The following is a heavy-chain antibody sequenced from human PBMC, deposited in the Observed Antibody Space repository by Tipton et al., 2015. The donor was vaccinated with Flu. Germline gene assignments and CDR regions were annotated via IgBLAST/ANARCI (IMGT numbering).Heavy chain of an antibody. J-gene: IGHJ6*02. D-gene: IGHD3-10*01. Sequence: TLSLTCAVYGGSFSGYYWSWIRQPPGKGLEWIGEINHSGSTNYNPSLKSRVTISVDTSKNQFSLKLSSVTAADTAVYYCARGGYYGSGSYFSKRYYYYGMDVWGQGTTVTVSS. V-gene: IGHV4-34*01. CDR1: GGSFSGYY. CDR2: INHSGST. CDR3: ARGGYYGSGSYFSKRYYYYGMDV.